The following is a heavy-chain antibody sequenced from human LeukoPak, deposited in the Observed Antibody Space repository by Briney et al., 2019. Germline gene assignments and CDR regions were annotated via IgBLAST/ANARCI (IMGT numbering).Heavy chain of an antibody. Sequence: SETLSLTCTVSGGSFSSSSYYWGWIRQPPGKGREGIGSIYYSGSTYYNPSLKSRVTISVDTSKNQFSLKLSSVAAADTAVYYCARPFRTGYSYAAGAFDIWGQGTMVTVSS. CDR2: IYYSGST. CDR3: ARPFRTGYSYAAGAFDI. CDR1: GGSFSSSSYY. D-gene: IGHD5-18*01. J-gene: IGHJ3*02. V-gene: IGHV4-39*01.